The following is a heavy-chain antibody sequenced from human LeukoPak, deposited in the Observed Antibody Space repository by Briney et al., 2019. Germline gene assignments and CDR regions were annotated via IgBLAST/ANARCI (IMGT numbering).Heavy chain of an antibody. CDR3: ARGGNSGSYFLLD. D-gene: IGHD1-26*01. Sequence: PSETLSLTCTVSGGSISSSSYYWGWIRQPPGKGLEWIGSIYYSGSTYYNPSLKSRVTISVDTSKNQFSLTLSSVTAADTAVYYCARGGNSGSYFLLDWGQGTLVTVTS. V-gene: IGHV4-39*07. J-gene: IGHJ4*02. CDR1: GGSISSSSYY. CDR2: IYYSGST.